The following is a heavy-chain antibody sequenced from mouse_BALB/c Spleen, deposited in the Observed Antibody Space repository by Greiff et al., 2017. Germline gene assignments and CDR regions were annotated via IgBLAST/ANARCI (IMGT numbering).Heavy chain of an antibody. Sequence: QVQLQQSGAELVRPGTSVKVSCKASGYAFTNYLIEWVKQRPGQGLEWIGVINPGSGGTNYNEKFKGKATLTADKSSSTAYMQLSSLTSDDSAVYFCAREGLRRFDYWGQGTTLTVSS. D-gene: IGHD2-4*01. J-gene: IGHJ2*01. CDR3: AREGLRRFDY. CDR2: INPGSGGT. V-gene: IGHV1-54*03. CDR1: GYAFTNYL.